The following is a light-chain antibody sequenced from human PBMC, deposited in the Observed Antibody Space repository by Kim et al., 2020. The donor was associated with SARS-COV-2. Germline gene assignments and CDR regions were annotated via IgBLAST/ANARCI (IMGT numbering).Light chain of an antibody. V-gene: IGKV3-20*01. J-gene: IGKJ2*01. CDR2: GAS. CDR1: QSVSSSY. Sequence: SLSTGARAPLSCRASQSVSSSYLAWYQQKPGQAPRLLIYGASSRATCIPDRFSGSGSGTDFTLTISRLETEDFAVYYCQQYGSSYTFGQGPKLEI. CDR3: QQYGSSYT.